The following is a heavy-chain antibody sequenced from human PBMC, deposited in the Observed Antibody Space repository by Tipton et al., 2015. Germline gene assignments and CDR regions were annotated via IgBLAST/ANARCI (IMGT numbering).Heavy chain of an antibody. CDR1: GGSISSGHY. CDR3: ARDLEHGMDV. CDR2: ISYSGST. Sequence: TLSLTCAVSGGSISSGHYWSWIRQPPGKGLEWIGYISYSGSTHYNPSFKSRVAISVDTSKNQFSLTLNSVTAADTAVYFCARDLEHGMDVWGQGTTVTVS. J-gene: IGHJ6*02. V-gene: IGHV4-61*01.